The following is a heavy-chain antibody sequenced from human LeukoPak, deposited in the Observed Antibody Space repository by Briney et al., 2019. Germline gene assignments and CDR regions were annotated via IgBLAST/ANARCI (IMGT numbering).Heavy chain of an antibody. D-gene: IGHD5-18*01. J-gene: IGHJ4*02. CDR3: ARGSMVTSLFDY. V-gene: IGHV1-18*04. Sequence: ASVKVSCKASGYTFTSYYMHWVRQAPGQGLEWMGWISAYNGNTNYAQKLQGRVTMTTDTSTSTAYMELRSLRSDDTAVYYCARGSMVTSLFDYWGQGTLVTVSS. CDR2: ISAYNGNT. CDR1: GYTFTSYY.